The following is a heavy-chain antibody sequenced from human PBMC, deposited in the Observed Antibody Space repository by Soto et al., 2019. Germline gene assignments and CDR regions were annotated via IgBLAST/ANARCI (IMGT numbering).Heavy chain of an antibody. J-gene: IGHJ6*03. CDR3: ARDRLVANYYYYYMDV. CDR1: GFTFSSYW. D-gene: IGHD2-15*01. CDR2: IKQDGSEK. V-gene: IGHV3-7*01. Sequence: GGSLRLSCAASGFTFSSYWMSWVRQAPGKGLEWVANIKQDGSEKYYVDSVKGRFTISRDNAKNSLYLQMNSLRAEDTAVYYCARDRLVANYYYYYMDVWGKGTTVTVSS.